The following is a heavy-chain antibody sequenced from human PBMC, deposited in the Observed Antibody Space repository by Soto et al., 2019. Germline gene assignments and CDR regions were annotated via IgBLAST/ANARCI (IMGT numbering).Heavy chain of an antibody. CDR2: INPNSGGT. Sequence: ASVKVSCKASGYTFTGYYMHWVRQAPGQGLEWMGWINPNSGGTNYAQKFQGRVTMTRDTSISTAYMELSRLRSGDTAVYYCARGEGFLEWLGDYYYYGMDVWGQGTTVTVSS. D-gene: IGHD3-3*01. V-gene: IGHV1-2*02. CDR3: ARGEGFLEWLGDYYYYGMDV. CDR1: GYTFTGYY. J-gene: IGHJ6*02.